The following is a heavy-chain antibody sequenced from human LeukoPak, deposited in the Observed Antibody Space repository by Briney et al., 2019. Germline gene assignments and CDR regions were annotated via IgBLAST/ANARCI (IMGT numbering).Heavy chain of an antibody. V-gene: IGHV1-2*02. J-gene: IGHJ4*02. Sequence: ASVNVSCKASGYTFTGYYMLWVRQAPGQRREGMGWINPKSVGTNYAQKLQGRVTMTRDTSISTAYMEVSRDTSDDRAVYYCATSGGTSGLELDYWGQGTLLSVSS. CDR3: ATSGGTSGLELDY. D-gene: IGHD1-26*01. CDR2: INPKSVGT. CDR1: GYTFTGYY.